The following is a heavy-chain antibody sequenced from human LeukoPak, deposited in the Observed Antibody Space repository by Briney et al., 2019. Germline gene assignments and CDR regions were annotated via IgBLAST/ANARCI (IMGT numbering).Heavy chain of an antibody. CDR1: GFTFSSYW. CDR2: IKQDGSEK. Sequence: GGSLRLSCAASGFTFSSYWMSWVRQAPGKGLEWVANIKQDGSEKYYVDSVKGRFTISRDNAKNSLYLQMNSLRAEDTAVYYCARYLKVHSSSWLFDYWGQGTLVTVSS. J-gene: IGHJ4*02. D-gene: IGHD6-13*01. CDR3: ARYLKVHSSSWLFDY. V-gene: IGHV3-7*01.